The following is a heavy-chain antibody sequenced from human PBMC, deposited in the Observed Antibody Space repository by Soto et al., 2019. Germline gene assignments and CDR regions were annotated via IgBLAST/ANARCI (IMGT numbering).Heavy chain of an antibody. Sequence: GGSLRLSCAASGFTFSSYAMSWVRQAPGKGLEWVSAISGSGGSTYYADSVKGRFTISRDNSKNTLYLQMNSLRAEDTAVYYCAKGTGIAVAGKTLDYWGQGTLVTVSS. CDR2: ISGSGGST. J-gene: IGHJ4*02. D-gene: IGHD6-19*01. V-gene: IGHV3-23*01. CDR3: AKGTGIAVAGKTLDY. CDR1: GFTFSSYA.